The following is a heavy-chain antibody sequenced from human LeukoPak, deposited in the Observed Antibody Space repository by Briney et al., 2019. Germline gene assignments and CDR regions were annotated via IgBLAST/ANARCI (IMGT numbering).Heavy chain of an antibody. CDR2: ISGSGGTT. Sequence: GGSLRLSCAASGFTFSRFAMNWVRQAPGKGLEWVAAISGSGGTTYYADPVKGRFTISRDNSKNTLYLQMDSLRAEDTAVYYCAKQGSSAWTRFDPWGQGTLVTVSS. D-gene: IGHD3-10*01. CDR3: AKQGSSAWTRFDP. J-gene: IGHJ5*02. CDR1: GFTFSRFA. V-gene: IGHV3-23*01.